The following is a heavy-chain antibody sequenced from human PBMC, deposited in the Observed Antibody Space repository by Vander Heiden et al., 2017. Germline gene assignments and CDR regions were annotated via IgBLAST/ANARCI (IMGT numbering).Heavy chain of an antibody. Sequence: EVQLVESGGGLFQPGGSLRRSCAASGVTFSSYWMSWVRQAPGKGLEWVANIKQDGSEKYYVDSVKGRFTISRDNAKNSLYLQMNSLRAEDTAVYDCARDAGGGEFDYWGQGTLGTVSS. J-gene: IGHJ4*02. CDR2: IKQDGSEK. CDR3: ARDAGGGEFDY. V-gene: IGHV3-7*01. D-gene: IGHD3-16*01. CDR1: GVTFSSYW.